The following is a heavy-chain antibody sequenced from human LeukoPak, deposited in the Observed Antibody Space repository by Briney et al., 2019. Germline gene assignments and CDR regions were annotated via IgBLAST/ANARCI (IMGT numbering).Heavy chain of an antibody. CDR2: IYHNGAT. J-gene: IGHJ4*02. Sequence: SETLSLTCAVSGGSISSSSSICWTWVRQPPGEGLEWIGEIYHNGATNYNPSLKSRVTMLLDKSKNQFFLKLNSVTAADAAVYYCARNGGNSDYDYWGQGTLVTVSA. V-gene: IGHV4-4*02. CDR1: GGSISSSSSIC. CDR3: ARNGGNSDYDY. D-gene: IGHD4-23*01.